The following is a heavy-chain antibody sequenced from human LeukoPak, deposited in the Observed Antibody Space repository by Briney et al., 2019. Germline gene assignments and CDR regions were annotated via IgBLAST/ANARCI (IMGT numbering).Heavy chain of an antibody. V-gene: IGHV3-20*01. D-gene: IGHD3-22*01. J-gene: IGHJ4*02. CDR1: GFTFADYG. CDR3: ARAYYYDSSGYFPD. CDR2: INWNGGST. Sequence: GGSLRLSCAASGFTFADYGMSWVRQAPGKGLGWVSAINWNGGSTGYADSVKGRFTISRDNAKNSLYLQMNSLRAEDTALYHCARAYYYDSSGYFPDWGQGTLVTVSS.